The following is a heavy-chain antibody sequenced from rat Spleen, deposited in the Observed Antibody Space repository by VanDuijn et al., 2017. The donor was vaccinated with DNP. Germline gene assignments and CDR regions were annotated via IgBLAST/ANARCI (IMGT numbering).Heavy chain of an antibody. J-gene: IGHJ2*01. Sequence: EVQLQESGPGLVKPSQSLSLTCSVTGYSITSDYWGWIRKFPGNKMEWIGHISYSGSTNYNPSLKSRISITRDTSKNHFFLHLKSVTTEDTATYYCARWTRYFDYWGQGVMVTVSS. V-gene: IGHV3-1*01. CDR1: GYSITSDY. CDR3: ARWTRYFDY. D-gene: IGHD1-7*01. CDR2: ISYSGST.